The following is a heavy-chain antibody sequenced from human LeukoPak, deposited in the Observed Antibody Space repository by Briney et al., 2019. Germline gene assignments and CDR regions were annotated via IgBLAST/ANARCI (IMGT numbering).Heavy chain of an antibody. CDR2: IYTSGTT. J-gene: IGHJ4*02. CDR1: GDSISSGDFY. V-gene: IGHV4-61*02. CDR3: ARDHPMITFGGVIVTPSYFDY. Sequence: PSETLSLTCTVSGDSISSGDFYWSWIRQPAGKGLEWIGRIYTSGTTNYNPSLRSRVTISVDTSKNQFSLKLSSVTAADTAVYYCARDHPMITFGGVIVTPSYFDYWGQGTLVTVSS. D-gene: IGHD3-16*02.